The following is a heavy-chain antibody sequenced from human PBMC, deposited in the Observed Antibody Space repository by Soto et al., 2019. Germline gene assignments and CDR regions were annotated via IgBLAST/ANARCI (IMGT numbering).Heavy chain of an antibody. CDR1: GVTFTSYA. CDR3: ASTPRGLAGALPY. V-gene: IGHV1-69*06. CDR2: IIPALGTA. J-gene: IGHJ4*02. Sequence: QVQLVQSGAEVKKPGSSVNVSCKASGVTFTSYAISWVRQAPGQGLEWMGRIIPALGTAYYAQKFQDRVTMTADKSTSTAYMELNSLSSEDTALYYCASTPRGLAGALPYWGQGSLVTVSS. D-gene: IGHD1-26*01.